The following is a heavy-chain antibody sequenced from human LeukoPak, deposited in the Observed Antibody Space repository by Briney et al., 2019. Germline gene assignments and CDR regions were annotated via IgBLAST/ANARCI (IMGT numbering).Heavy chain of an antibody. V-gene: IGHV3-7*01. J-gene: IGHJ4*02. D-gene: IGHD6-13*01. Sequence: GGSLRLSCAASGFTFDDYAMHWVRQAPGRGLEWVANIKEDGSLQNYVDSVKGRFRISRDNAKNSLNLQMNSLRAEDTAVYYCARDGIAAAVRNFDYWGQGTLVTVSS. CDR3: ARDGIAAAVRNFDY. CDR1: GFTFDDYA. CDR2: IKEDGSLQ.